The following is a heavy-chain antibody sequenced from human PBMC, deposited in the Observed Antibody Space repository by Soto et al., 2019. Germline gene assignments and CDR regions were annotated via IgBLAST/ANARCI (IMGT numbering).Heavy chain of an antibody. V-gene: IGHV1-18*01. D-gene: IGHD1-7*01. CDR3: ARGQLELRWWFDP. J-gene: IGHJ5*02. CDR2: ISAYIGNT. Sequence: ASVKVSCKASGYTFTSYGISRVRQAPGKGLESMGWISAYIGNTNYAQKLQGRVTMTTDTSTSTAYMELRSLRSDDTAVYYCARGQLELRWWFDPWGQGTLVTVSS. CDR1: GYTFTSYG.